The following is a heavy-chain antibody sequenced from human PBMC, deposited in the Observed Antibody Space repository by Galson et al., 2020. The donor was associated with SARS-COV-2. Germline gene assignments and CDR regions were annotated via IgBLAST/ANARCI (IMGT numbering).Heavy chain of an antibody. V-gene: IGHV3-11*01. CDR1: GFTFSDYY. CDR3: ARDLRARNYYDSSGYHALGWFDP. Sequence: GGSLRLSCAASGFTFSDYYMSWIRQAPGKGLEWVSYISSSGSTIYYADSVKGRFTISRDNAKNSLYLQMNSLRAEDTAVYYCARDLRARNYYDSSGYHALGWFDPWGQGTLVTVSS. D-gene: IGHD3-22*01. CDR2: ISSSGSTI. J-gene: IGHJ5*02.